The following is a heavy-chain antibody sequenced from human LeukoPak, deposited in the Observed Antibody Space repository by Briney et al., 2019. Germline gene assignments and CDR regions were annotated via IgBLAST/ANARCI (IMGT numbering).Heavy chain of an antibody. J-gene: IGHJ4*02. CDR1: GGSISTGVHY. Sequence: PSETLSLTCSVSGGSISTGVHYWNWIRQHPGKGLEWIGYIHNTGSTDYNPSLKSRVTISVDTSKNQFSLKLNSVTAADTAVYSCARSLAFCADDCYSDYIDSWGQGTLVTVSS. V-gene: IGHV4-31*03. D-gene: IGHD2-21*02. CDR2: IHNTGST. CDR3: ARSLAFCADDCYSDYIDS.